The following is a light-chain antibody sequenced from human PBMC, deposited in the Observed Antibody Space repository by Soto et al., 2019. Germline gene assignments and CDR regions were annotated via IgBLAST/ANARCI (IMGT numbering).Light chain of an antibody. CDR1: QSLVYRDGNAY. V-gene: IGKV2-30*01. J-gene: IGKJ1*01. CDR3: MQGTHWPPT. Sequence: DVVMTQSPLSLPVTLGQPASISCRSSQSLVYRDGNAYLNWFQQRPGQSPRRPSYKASRRDSGVPGRCGGSGSGTDFTLPINRVEAEDVGVYYCMQGTHWPPTFGRGTRVEIK. CDR2: KAS.